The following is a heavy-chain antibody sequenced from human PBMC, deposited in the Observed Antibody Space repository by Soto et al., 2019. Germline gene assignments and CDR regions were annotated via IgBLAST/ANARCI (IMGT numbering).Heavy chain of an antibody. D-gene: IGHD6-13*01. V-gene: IGHV1-8*01. Sequence: QVQLVQSGAEVKKPGASVKVSCKASGYTFTSYDIKWARQATGQGLEWMGWMNPNSGNTGYAQKFQGRVTMTRNTSISTAYMELSSLRSEDTAVYYCAREHSSSWRFDYWGQGTLVTVSS. CDR3: AREHSSSWRFDY. CDR1: GYTFTSYD. CDR2: MNPNSGNT. J-gene: IGHJ4*02.